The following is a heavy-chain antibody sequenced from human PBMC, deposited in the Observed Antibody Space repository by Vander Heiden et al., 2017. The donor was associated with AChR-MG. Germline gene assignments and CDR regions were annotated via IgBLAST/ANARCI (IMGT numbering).Heavy chain of an antibody. CDR1: GFTFSSYR. J-gene: IGHJ4*02. CDR2: IWYDGSNK. CDR3: ARALPGYSSGWYGGGFDY. Sequence: QVQLVESGGGVVQPGRSLRLPCAASGFTFSSYRMPWVRQAPGKGLEWVAVIWYDGSNKYYADSVKGRFTISRDNSKNTLYLQMNSLRAEDTAVYYCARALPGYSSGWYGGGFDYWGQGTLVTVSS. D-gene: IGHD6-19*01. V-gene: IGHV3-33*01.